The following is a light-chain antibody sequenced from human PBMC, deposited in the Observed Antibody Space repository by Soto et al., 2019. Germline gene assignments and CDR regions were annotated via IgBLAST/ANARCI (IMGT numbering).Light chain of an antibody. CDR1: SSDVGGYNY. CDR3: SSYTSSSTLYV. V-gene: IGLV2-14*01. J-gene: IGLJ1*01. CDR2: EVS. Sequence: LTQPASVSGSPGQSITISCTGTSSDVGGYNYVSWYQQHPGKAPKLMIYEVSNRPSGVSNRFSGSKSGNTASLTISGPQAEDEADYYCSSYTSSSTLYVFGTGTKVTVL.